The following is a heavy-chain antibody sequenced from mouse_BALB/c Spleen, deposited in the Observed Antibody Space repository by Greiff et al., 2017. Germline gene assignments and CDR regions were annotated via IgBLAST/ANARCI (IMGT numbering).Heavy chain of an antibody. CDR3: ARSDYYGRDFDY. J-gene: IGHJ2*01. CDR1: GFTFSSFG. V-gene: IGHV5-17*02. D-gene: IGHD1-1*01. CDR2: ISSGSSTI. Sequence: EVKLVESGGGLVQPGGSRKLSCAASGFTFSSFGMHWVRQAPEKGLEWVAYISSGSSTIYYADTVKGRFTISRDNPKNTLFLQMTSLRSEDTAMYYCARSDYYGRDFDYWGQGTTLTVSS.